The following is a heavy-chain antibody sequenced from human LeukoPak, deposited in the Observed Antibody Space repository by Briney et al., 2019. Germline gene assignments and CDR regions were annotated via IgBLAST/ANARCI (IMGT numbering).Heavy chain of an antibody. CDR3: ARGRRVWFGELFIVVAWYYYGMDV. J-gene: IGHJ6*02. CDR2: MNPNSGNT. Sequence: ASVKVSCKASGYTFTSYDINWVRQATGQGLEWMGWMNPNSGNTGYAQKFQGRVTMTRNTSISTAYMELRSLRSEDTAVYYCARGRRVWFGELFIVVAWYYYGMDVWGQGTTVTVSS. CDR1: GYTFTSYD. D-gene: IGHD3-10*01. V-gene: IGHV1-8*01.